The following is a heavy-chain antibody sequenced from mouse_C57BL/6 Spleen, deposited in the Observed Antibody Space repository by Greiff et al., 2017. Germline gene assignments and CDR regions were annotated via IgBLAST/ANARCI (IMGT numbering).Heavy chain of an antibody. V-gene: IGHV5-17*01. J-gene: IGHJ3*01. CDR1: GFTFSDYG. Sequence: EVQLVESGGGLVKPGGSLKLSCAASGFTFSDYGMHWVRQAPEKGLEWVAYISSGSSTIYYADTVKGRFTISRDNAKNTLFLQMTSLRSEDTAMYYCARESNYYGSSYLAYWGQGTLGTVSA. CDR3: ARESNYYGSSYLAY. CDR2: ISSGSSTI. D-gene: IGHD1-1*01.